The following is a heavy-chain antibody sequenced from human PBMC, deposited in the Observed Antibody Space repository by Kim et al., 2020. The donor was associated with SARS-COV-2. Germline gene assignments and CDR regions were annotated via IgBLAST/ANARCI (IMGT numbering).Heavy chain of an antibody. J-gene: IGHJ4*02. V-gene: IGHV4-34*01. CDR2: INHSGST. D-gene: IGHD6-19*01. CDR3: ARVEGIAVAGTPFDY. Sequence: SETLSLTCAVYGGSFSGYYWSWIRQPPGKGLEWIGAINHSGSTNYNPSLKSRVTISVETSKNQFSLKLSSVTAADTAVYYCARVEGIAVAGTPFDYWGQGTLVTVSS. CDR1: GGSFSGYY.